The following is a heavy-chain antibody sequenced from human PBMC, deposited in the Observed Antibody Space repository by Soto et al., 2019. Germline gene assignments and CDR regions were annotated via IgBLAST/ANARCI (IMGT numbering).Heavy chain of an antibody. CDR1: GFTFSSYS. CDR2: ISSSSSTI. J-gene: IGHJ4*02. D-gene: IGHD5-18*01. CDR3: ARDRPGYSYGLDY. Sequence: EVQLVESGGGLVQPGGSLRLSCAASGFTFSSYSMNWVRQAPGKGLEWVSYISSSSSTIYYADSVKGRFTISRDNAKNSLYLQMNSLRVEDTAVYYCARDRPGYSYGLDYWGQGTLVTVSS. V-gene: IGHV3-48*01.